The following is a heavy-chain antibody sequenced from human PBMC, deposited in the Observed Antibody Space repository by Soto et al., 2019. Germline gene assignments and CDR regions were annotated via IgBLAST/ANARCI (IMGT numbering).Heavy chain of an antibody. CDR2: ISGSGGTT. Sequence: EVQLLESGGGLVQPGGSLRLSCAASGFTFSSYAMSWVRQAPGKGLEWVSAISGSGGTTYYADSVKGRFTISRDNSKNTLYLQMNSLRAEDTAVFYCAKGYSTGGWFDPWGQGTLVTVSS. D-gene: IGHD6-19*01. CDR3: AKGYSTGGWFDP. J-gene: IGHJ5*02. CDR1: GFTFSSYA. V-gene: IGHV3-23*01.